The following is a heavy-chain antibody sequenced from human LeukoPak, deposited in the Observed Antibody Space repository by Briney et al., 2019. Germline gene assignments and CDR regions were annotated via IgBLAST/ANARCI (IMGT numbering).Heavy chain of an antibody. CDR1: GFSFSYHG. J-gene: IGHJ4*02. CDR3: ARDLAWGAFDY. Sequence: GGTLRLSCVASGFSFSYHGMNWVRLAPGKGLEWVSGVRPPGGGTYYADSVKGRFTISRDDSRNTLSLQMNSLRVEDTAVYYCARDLAWGAFDYWGQGILVAVSS. D-gene: IGHD7-27*01. CDR2: VRPPGGGT. V-gene: IGHV3-23*01.